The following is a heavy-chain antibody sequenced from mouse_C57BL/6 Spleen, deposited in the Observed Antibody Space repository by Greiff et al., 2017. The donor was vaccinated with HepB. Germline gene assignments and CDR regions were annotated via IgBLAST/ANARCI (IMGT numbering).Heavy chain of an antibody. CDR2: IDPEDGET. V-gene: IGHV14-2*01. CDR3: ARGDGSSSAWFAY. CDR1: GFNIKDYY. Sequence: EVMLVESGAELVKPGASVKLSCTASGFNIKDYYMHWVKQRTEQGLEWIGRIDPEDGETKYAPKFQGKATITADTSSNTAYLQLSSLTSEDTAVYYCARGDGSSSAWFAYWGQGTLVTVSA. J-gene: IGHJ3*01. D-gene: IGHD1-1*01.